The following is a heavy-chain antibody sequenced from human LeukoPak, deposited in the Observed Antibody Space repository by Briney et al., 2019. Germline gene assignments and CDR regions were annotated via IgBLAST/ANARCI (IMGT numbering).Heavy chain of an antibody. V-gene: IGHV4-34*01. D-gene: IGHD3-3*01. CDR1: GGSFSGYY. Sequence: SETLSLTCAVYGGSFSGYYWSWIRQSPGKGLEWIGEINHSGSTNYNPSLKSRVTISVDTSKNQFSLELSSVTAADTAVYYCARAGLVNTFDYWGQGTLVTVSS. J-gene: IGHJ4*02. CDR2: INHSGST. CDR3: ARAGLVNTFDY.